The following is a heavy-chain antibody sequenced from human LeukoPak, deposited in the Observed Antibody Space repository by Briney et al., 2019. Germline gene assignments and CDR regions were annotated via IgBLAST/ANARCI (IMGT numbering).Heavy chain of an antibody. CDR2: IYYSGST. V-gene: IGHV4-39*07. Sequence: SETLSLTCTVSGGSVSTTRSYWGWIRQPPGRGLEWIGSIYYSGSTYYNPSLRSRVTISVDTSKNQFSLKLSSVTAADTAMYYCAKSNGYGLIDYWGQGTLVTVSS. CDR1: GGSVSTTRSY. D-gene: IGHD5-12*01. CDR3: AKSNGYGLIDY. J-gene: IGHJ4*02.